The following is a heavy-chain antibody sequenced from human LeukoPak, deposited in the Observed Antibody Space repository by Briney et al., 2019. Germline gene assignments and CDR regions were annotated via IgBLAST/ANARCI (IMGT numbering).Heavy chain of an antibody. CDR1: GFTFSSYA. CDR2: ISGSGGST. V-gene: IGHV3-23*01. CDR3: AKVDCSGGSCYHF. J-gene: IGHJ4*02. Sequence: GGSLRLSCAASGFTFSSYAMSWVRQAPGKGLEWVSAISGSGGSTYYADSVKGRFTISRDTSKNTLYLQINSLGAEDTAIYYCAKVDCSGGSCYHFWGQGTLVTVSS. D-gene: IGHD2-15*01.